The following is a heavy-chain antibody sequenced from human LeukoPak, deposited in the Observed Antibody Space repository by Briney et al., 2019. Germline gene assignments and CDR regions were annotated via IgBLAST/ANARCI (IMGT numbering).Heavy chain of an antibody. CDR1: GSTFSTYW. Sequence: PGGSLRLSCAASGSTFSTYWMAWVCQAPGKGLEWVANIRQDGGEKYYVDSVKGRFTISRDNAQNSLYLHINSLGAEDTAVYYCARHREGTTQVGLFNYWGQGTLVTVSS. D-gene: IGHD2-2*01. J-gene: IGHJ4*02. CDR2: IRQDGGEK. CDR3: ARHREGTTQVGLFNY. V-gene: IGHV3-7*01.